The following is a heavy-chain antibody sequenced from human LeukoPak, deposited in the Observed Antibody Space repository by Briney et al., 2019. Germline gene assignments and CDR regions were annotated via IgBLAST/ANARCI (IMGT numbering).Heavy chain of an antibody. D-gene: IGHD3-22*01. J-gene: IGHJ4*02. CDR3: ARGASVVVITRYDY. CDR2: INHSGST. CDR1: GGSFSGYY. Sequence: SETLSLTCAVYGGSFSGYYWSWIRQPPGKGLEWIGKINHSGSTNYNPSLKSRVTISVDTSKNQFSLKLSSVTAADTAVYYCARGASVVVITRYDYWGQGTLVTVSS. V-gene: IGHV4-34*01.